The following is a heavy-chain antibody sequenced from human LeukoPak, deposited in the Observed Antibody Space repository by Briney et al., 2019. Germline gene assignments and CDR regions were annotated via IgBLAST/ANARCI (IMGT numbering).Heavy chain of an antibody. D-gene: IGHD3-22*01. CDR2: ISAYSGNT. CDR3: AISQGSYYDTSGYLGGDY. V-gene: IGHV1-18*01. CDR1: GYTFTNYG. J-gene: IGHJ4*02. Sequence: GASVKVSCKASGYTFTNYGIFWVRQAPGQGLEWMGWISAYSGNTNYAQKLQGRVTMTTETSTSTAYMELESLRSDDTAVYYCAISQGSYYDTSGYLGGDYRGQGTLVTVSS.